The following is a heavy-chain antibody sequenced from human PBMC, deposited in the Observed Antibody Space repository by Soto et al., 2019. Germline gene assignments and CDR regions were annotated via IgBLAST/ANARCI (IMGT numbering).Heavy chain of an antibody. J-gene: IGHJ6*03. CDR1: GDTFNDYY. CDR3: ARESGGATATLDYYYFYMDV. D-gene: IGHD5-12*01. V-gene: IGHV1-2*04. Sequence: QVQLVQSGAEVKRPGASVTVSCGSSGDTFNDYYIHWVRQAPGQGLEWMGWINPNGGVTKYAQKFQGWGSMTRDTSIRTVYMQLSRLRSDDTAVYYCARESGGATATLDYYYFYMDVWGTGTTVTVSS. CDR2: INPNGGVT.